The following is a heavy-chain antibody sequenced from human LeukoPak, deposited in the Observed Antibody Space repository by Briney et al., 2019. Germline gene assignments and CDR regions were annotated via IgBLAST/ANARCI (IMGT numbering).Heavy chain of an antibody. D-gene: IGHD2/OR15-2a*01. Sequence: SETLSLTCAVYGGSFSGYYWSWIRQPPGKGLEWIGEINHSGSTNYNPSLKSRVTISVDTSKNQFSLKLSSVTAEDTAVYYCARSPLILHRSKKYGMDVWGQGTTVTVSS. CDR2: INHSGST. V-gene: IGHV4-34*01. CDR3: ARSPLILHRSKKYGMDV. CDR1: GGSFSGYY. J-gene: IGHJ6*02.